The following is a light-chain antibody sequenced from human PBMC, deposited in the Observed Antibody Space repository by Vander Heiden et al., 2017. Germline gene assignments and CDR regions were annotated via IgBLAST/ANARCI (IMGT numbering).Light chain of an antibody. CDR2: DDT. CDR1: TIGSKS. Sequence: SYVLTQPPSVSVAPGQTARITCGGDTIGSKSGHWYQQKPGQSPLVVVGDDTFRPSGIPARFSGSNSGNTATLTVSRAEAGDEADYYCHVWDSSSDPGDVVFGGGTRLTVL. V-gene: IGLV3-21*02. J-gene: IGLJ2*01. CDR3: HVWDSSSDPGDVV.